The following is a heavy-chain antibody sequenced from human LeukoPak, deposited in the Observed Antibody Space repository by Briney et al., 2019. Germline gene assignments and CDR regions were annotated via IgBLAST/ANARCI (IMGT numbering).Heavy chain of an antibody. D-gene: IGHD4-23*01. CDR3: AREVWDYGGSKGLFDY. CDR1: DGSISTYY. J-gene: IGHJ4*02. Sequence: SETLSRTCTVSDGSISTYYWSWIRQPPGKRLEWIGYMYYTGSTSYNPSLKSRVTISVDTSKNQLSLKLTSVTAADTAVYYCAREVWDYGGSKGLFDYWGQGTLVTVSS. CDR2: MYYTGST. V-gene: IGHV4-59*01.